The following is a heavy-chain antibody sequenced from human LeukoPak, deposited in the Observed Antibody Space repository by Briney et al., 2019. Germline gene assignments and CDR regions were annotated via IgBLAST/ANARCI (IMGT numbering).Heavy chain of an antibody. V-gene: IGHV1-18*01. CDR3: ARDRRGGNYYGSGSYYVVPTSTFDP. CDR2: ISAYNGDT. D-gene: IGHD3-10*01. CDR1: GYTFTSFG. Sequence: ASVKVSCKASGYTFTSFGISWVRQAPGQGLEWMGWISAYNGDTNYAQRLQGRVTMTTDTSTSTAYMELRSLRSDDTAVYYCARDRRGGNYYGSGSYYVVPTSTFDPWGQGTLVTVSS. J-gene: IGHJ5*02.